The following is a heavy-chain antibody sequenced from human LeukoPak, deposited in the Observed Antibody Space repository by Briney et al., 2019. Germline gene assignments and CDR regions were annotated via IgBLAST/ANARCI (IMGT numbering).Heavy chain of an antibody. CDR2: IYHSGST. V-gene: IGHV4-4*02. CDR3: ARGRRWAAAAILY. D-gene: IGHD6-13*01. CDR1: GGSISSSNW. J-gene: IGHJ4*02. Sequence: SETLSLTCAVSGGSISSSNWWSWVRQPPGKGLEWIGEIYHSGSTNYNPSLKSRVTISVDKSKNQFSLKLSSVTAADTAVYYCARGRRWAAAAILYWGQGTLVTVSS.